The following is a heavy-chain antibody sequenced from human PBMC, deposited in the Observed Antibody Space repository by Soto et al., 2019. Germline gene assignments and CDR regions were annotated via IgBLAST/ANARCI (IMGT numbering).Heavy chain of an antibody. V-gene: IGHV4-30-2*01. J-gene: IGHJ3*02. CDR1: GGSISSGGYS. CDR2: IYHSGST. CDR3: ARAHGSGWGAFDI. D-gene: IGHD3-10*01. Sequence: QLQLQESGSGLVKPSQTLSLTCAVSGGSISSGGYSWSWIRQPPGKGLEWIGYIYHSGSTYYNPSLKSRAPXSXDXXKSQFSLKLSSVTAADTAVYYCARAHGSGWGAFDIWGQGTMVTVSS.